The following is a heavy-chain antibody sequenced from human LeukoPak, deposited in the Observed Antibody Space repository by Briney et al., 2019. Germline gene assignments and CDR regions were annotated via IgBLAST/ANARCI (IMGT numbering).Heavy chain of an antibody. CDR1: GGSISSYY. V-gene: IGHV4-59*01. CDR2: IYYSGST. D-gene: IGHD5-18*01. Sequence: PSETLSLTCTVSGGSISSYYWSWIRQPPGKGLEWIGYIYYSGSTNYKPSLKSRVTISVDTSKNQFSLKLSSVTAADTAVYYCARGGYQYSYGYFDYWGQGTLVTVSS. CDR3: ARGGYQYSYGYFDY. J-gene: IGHJ4*02.